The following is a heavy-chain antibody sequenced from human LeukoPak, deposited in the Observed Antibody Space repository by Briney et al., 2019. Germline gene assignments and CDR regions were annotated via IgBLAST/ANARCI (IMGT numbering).Heavy chain of an antibody. D-gene: IGHD2-15*01. V-gene: IGHV4-59*11. CDR2: ISNSGST. J-gene: IGHJ6*03. CDR1: GGPITSHY. CDR3: GRDALVGYFSYYYIDV. Sequence: SETLSLTCTVSGGPITSHYRTWIRQSPVKGLEWIGDISNSGSTSYSPSLKSRVTVSIDTSKSQFSLKLTSVTAADTAVYYCGRDALVGYFSYYYIDVWGKGTTVTISS.